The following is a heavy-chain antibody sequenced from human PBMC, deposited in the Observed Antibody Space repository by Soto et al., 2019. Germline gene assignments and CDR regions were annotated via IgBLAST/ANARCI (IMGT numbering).Heavy chain of an antibody. CDR3: ARGRYGDY. V-gene: IGHV1-18*01. D-gene: IGHD1-1*01. J-gene: IGHJ4*02. Sequence: QVHLVQSGAEVKKPGASVKVSCKGSGYTFTSYGITWVRQAPGQGLEWMGWISAHNGNTDYAQKLQDRVTVTRDTSTSTAYMELRSLRPDDTAVYYCARGRYGDYWGQGALVTVSS. CDR1: GYTFTSYG. CDR2: ISAHNGNT.